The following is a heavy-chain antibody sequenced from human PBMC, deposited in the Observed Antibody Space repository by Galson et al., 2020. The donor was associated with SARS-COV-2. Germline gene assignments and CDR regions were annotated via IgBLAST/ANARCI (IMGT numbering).Heavy chain of an antibody. CDR3: ARGTVVVGATIDYYYMDV. CDR1: GYTFTGYY. D-gene: IGHD2-15*01. Sequence: ASMKVSCKASGYTFTGYYMHWVRQAPGQGLEWMGWTNPNSGGTDYAQKFQGRVTMTRDTSISTAYMELSSLRSDDTAVYYCARGTVVVGATIDYYYMDVLGQGTTVTVSS. J-gene: IGHJ6*03. V-gene: IGHV1-2*02. CDR2: TNPNSGGT.